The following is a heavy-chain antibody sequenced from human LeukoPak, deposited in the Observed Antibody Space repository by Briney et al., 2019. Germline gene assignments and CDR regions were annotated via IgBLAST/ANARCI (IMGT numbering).Heavy chain of an antibody. CDR2: ISSSSSYI. J-gene: IGHJ3*02. CDR3: AREAIDIVVVVAAHDAFDI. CDR1: GFTFSSYS. V-gene: IGHV3-21*01. Sequence: GGSLRLSCAASGFTFSSYSMNWVRQAPGKGLEWVSSISSSSSYIYYADSVKGRFTISRDNAKNSLYLQMNSLGAEDTAVYYCAREAIDIVVVVAAHDAFDIWGQGTMVTVSS. D-gene: IGHD2-15*01.